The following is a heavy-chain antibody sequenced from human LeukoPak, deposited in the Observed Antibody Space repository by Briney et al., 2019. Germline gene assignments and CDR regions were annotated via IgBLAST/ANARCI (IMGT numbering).Heavy chain of an antibody. CDR2: ISYDGSNK. CDR1: GFTFSSYA. Sequence: GGSLRLSCAASGFTFSSYAMHWVRQAPGKGLEGVAVISYDGSNKYYADSVKGRFTISRDNSKNTLYLQMNSLRAEDTAVYYCAKPDSSGYRGGMGAFDIWGQGTMVTVSS. CDR3: AKPDSSGYRGGMGAFDI. V-gene: IGHV3-30*04. J-gene: IGHJ3*02. D-gene: IGHD3-22*01.